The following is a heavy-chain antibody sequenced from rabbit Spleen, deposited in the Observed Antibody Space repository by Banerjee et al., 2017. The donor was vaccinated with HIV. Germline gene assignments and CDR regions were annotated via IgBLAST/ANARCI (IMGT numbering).Heavy chain of an antibody. J-gene: IGHJ4*01. Sequence: LEESGGGLVKPGGTLTLTCTVSGFSFSSNWICWVRQAPGKGLEWIACIDISDGDTDYANWPKGRFTISKTSSTTVTLQMTSLTAADTATYFCARDLAGVVGWNLNLWGPGTLVTVS. D-gene: IGHD4-1*01. CDR1: GFSFSSNW. CDR3: ARDLAGVVGWNLNL. CDR2: IDISDGDT. V-gene: IGHV1S45*01.